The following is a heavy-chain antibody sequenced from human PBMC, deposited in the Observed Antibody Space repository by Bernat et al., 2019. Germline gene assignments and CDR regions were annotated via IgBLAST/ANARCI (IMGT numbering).Heavy chain of an antibody. V-gene: IGHV3-23*04. J-gene: IGHJ4*02. D-gene: IGHD1-14*01. Sequence: EVQLVESGGGLVQPGGSLRLSCAASGFTISGYWMHWVRQAPGKGLEWVSRIAGSGGRTEYADSVKGRFTISRDNSKSTLCLQMNSLRADDTAVYYCAKDYNNGRSEFDRWGQGTLVTVSS. CDR2: IAGSGGRT. CDR3: AKDYNNGRSEFDR. CDR1: GFTISGYW.